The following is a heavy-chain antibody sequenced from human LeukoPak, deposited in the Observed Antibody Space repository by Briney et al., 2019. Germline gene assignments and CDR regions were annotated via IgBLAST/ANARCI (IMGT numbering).Heavy chain of an antibody. CDR2: INSDGSST. CDR3: ARADTYYDILTGYYFDY. D-gene: IGHD3-9*01. CDR1: GFTFSSYW. Sequence: GGSLRLSCAASGFTFSSYWMHWVRQAPGKGLVWVSRINSDGSSTTYADSVKGRFTISRDNAKNTLYLQMNRLRAEDTAVYYCARADTYYDILTGYYFDYWGQGTLVTVSS. V-gene: IGHV3-74*01. J-gene: IGHJ4*02.